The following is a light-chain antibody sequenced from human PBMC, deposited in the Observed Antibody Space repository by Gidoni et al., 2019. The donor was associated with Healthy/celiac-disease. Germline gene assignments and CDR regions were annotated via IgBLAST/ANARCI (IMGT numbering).Light chain of an antibody. Sequence: DIQMTQSPSSLSASVGDRVTITCRASQSISSYLNWYQQKPGKAPKLLIYAASSLQSGVPSRFSGSGSGTDFTLTISSLQPEDFATYYCQQSYSTLPLFGPGTKVDIK. CDR1: QSISSY. J-gene: IGKJ3*01. CDR2: AAS. CDR3: QQSYSTLPL. V-gene: IGKV1-39*01.